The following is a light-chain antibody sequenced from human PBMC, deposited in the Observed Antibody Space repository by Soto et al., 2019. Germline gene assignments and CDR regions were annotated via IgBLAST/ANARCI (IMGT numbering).Light chain of an antibody. V-gene: IGKV3-11*01. CDR1: QSVSSY. CDR2: DAS. Sequence: EIVLTQSPSTLSLSPGERATLSCRASQSVSSYFAWYQQKPGQAPRLLIFDASNRATGIPARFSGSVSGTDFTLTISSLEPEDFAVYYCQQRSNWPITFGQGTRLEIK. CDR3: QQRSNWPIT. J-gene: IGKJ5*01.